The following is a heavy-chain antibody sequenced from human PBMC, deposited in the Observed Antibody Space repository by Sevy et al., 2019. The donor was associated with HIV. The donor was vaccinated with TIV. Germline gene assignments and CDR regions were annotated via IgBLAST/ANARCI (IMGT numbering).Heavy chain of an antibody. J-gene: IGHJ4*02. V-gene: IGHV1-18*01. Sequence: ASVKVSCKASCYTFTSYGISWVRQAPGQGLEWMGWISAYNGNTNYAQKLQGRVTMTTDTSTSTAYMELRSLRSDDTAVYYCARDLGGYGGNSIDYWGQGTLVTVSS. CDR1: CYTFTSYG. D-gene: IGHD2-21*02. CDR2: ISAYNGNT. CDR3: ARDLGGYGGNSIDY.